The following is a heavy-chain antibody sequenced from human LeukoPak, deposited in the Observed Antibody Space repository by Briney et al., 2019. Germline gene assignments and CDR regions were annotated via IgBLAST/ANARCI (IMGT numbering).Heavy chain of an antibody. Sequence: RGSLRLSCAASGFAFNTYAINWVRQVPGKGLEWVSAISSIGDYIYYADSLKGRFTISRDNAKNSLSLEMNDLRAEDTAVYYCARVCSGTSCLDYWGQGTLVTVSS. J-gene: IGHJ4*02. CDR1: GFAFNTYA. CDR3: ARVCSGTSCLDY. V-gene: IGHV3-21*01. CDR2: ISSIGDYI. D-gene: IGHD2-2*01.